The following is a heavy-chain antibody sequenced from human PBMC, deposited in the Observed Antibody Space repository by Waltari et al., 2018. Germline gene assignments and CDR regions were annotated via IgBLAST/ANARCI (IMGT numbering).Heavy chain of an antibody. D-gene: IGHD6-6*01. Sequence: QVQLQQWGAGLLKPSETLSLTCAVYGGSFSGYYWSWIRQPPGKGLGWIGEINHSGSTNYHPSLKRRVTISVDTSKNQFSLKLSSVTAADTAVYYCARVSFYSSSEGWFDPWGQGTLVTVSS. CDR1: GGSFSGYY. J-gene: IGHJ5*02. CDR3: ARVSFYSSSEGWFDP. CDR2: INHSGST. V-gene: IGHV4-34*01.